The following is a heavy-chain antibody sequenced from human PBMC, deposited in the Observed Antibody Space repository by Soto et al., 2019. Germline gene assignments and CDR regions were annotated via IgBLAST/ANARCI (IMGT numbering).Heavy chain of an antibody. CDR3: ASSDVLGPMLFDP. CDR2: INPNSGGT. D-gene: IGHD3-10*02. J-gene: IGHJ5*02. Sequence: QVQLVQSGAEVKKPGASVKVSCKASGYTFTGSYMHWVRQAPGQGLEWMGWINPNSGGTNYAQKLQGWVTRTRDTSISTAYMELSRLRSDDTAVYYRASSDVLGPMLFDPCGQGTLVTVSS. CDR1: GYTFTGSY. V-gene: IGHV1-2*04.